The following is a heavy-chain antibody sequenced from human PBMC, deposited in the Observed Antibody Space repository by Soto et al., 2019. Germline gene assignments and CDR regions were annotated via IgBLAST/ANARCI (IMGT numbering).Heavy chain of an antibody. CDR3: AKDSGYDLSGMDV. CDR1: GFTFDDYA. V-gene: IGHV3-9*01. D-gene: IGHD3-3*01. J-gene: IGHJ6*02. Sequence: AVGSLRLSCAASGFTFDDYAMHWVRQAPGKGLEWVSGISWNSGSIGYADSVKGRFTISRDNAKNSLYLQMNSLRAEDTALYYCAKDSGYDLSGMDVWGQGTTVTVSS. CDR2: ISWNSGSI.